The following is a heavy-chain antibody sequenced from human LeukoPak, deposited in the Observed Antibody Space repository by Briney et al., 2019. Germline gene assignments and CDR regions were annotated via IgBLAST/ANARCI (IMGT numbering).Heavy chain of an antibody. CDR1: GFTFSSYA. CDR2: ISGSGGST. D-gene: IGHD3-3*01. J-gene: IGHJ6*03. V-gene: IGHV3-23*01. Sequence: GGSLRLSCAASGFTFSSYAMSWVRQAPGKGLEWVSAISGSGGSTYYADSVKGRFTISRDNSKNTLYLQMNSLRAEDTGVYYCATYYDLWSAVRYYYYYYMDVWGKGTTVTVSS. CDR3: ATYYDLWSAVRYYYYYYMDV.